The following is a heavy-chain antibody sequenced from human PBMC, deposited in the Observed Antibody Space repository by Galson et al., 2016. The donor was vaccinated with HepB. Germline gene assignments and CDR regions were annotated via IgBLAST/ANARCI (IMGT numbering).Heavy chain of an antibody. CDR3: ARTTYGSGSPVDY. J-gene: IGHJ4*02. CDR1: GGSISSGGYY. D-gene: IGHD3-10*01. Sequence: ETLSLTCSVSGGSISSGGYYWSWIRQHPGKGLEWIGYIFYSGGTNYNPSLNSRVTISVDTSERWFSLRLSSVTAADTAVYYCARTTYGSGSPVDYWGQGTLVTVSS. CDR2: IFYSGGT. V-gene: IGHV4-61*08.